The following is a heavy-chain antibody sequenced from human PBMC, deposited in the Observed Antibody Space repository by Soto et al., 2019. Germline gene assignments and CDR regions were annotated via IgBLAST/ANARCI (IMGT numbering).Heavy chain of an antibody. D-gene: IGHD3-9*01. Sequence: EVQLLESGGGLVQPGGSLRLSCAASGFTFGKYAMSWVRQVPGKGLELVSGISGTGSSTFYADSVKGRFIISRDNSKRELYLQMTSLRAEDAVVYYCAKDMSFHWLKTADYWGLGTLVTVSS. CDR1: GFTFGKYA. J-gene: IGHJ4*02. CDR3: AKDMSFHWLKTADY. V-gene: IGHV3-23*01. CDR2: ISGTGSST.